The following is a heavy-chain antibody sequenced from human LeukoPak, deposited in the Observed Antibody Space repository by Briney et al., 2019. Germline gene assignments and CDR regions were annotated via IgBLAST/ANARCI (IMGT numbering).Heavy chain of an antibody. V-gene: IGHV1-69*13. CDR2: IIPIFGTA. J-gene: IGHJ6*02. CDR1: GGTFSSYA. Sequence: SVKVSCKASGGTFSSYAISWVRQAPGQGLEWMGGIIPIFGTANYAQKFQGRVTITADESTSTAYMELSSLRSEDTAVYYCASPRPPPKEDPLYYYYGMDVWGQGTTVTVSS. CDR3: ASPRPPPKEDPLYYYYGMDV. D-gene: IGHD6-6*01.